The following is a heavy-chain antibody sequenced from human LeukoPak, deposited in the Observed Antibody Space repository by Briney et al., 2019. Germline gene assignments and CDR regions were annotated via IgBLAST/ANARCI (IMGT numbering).Heavy chain of an antibody. CDR2: IWYDGSNK. CDR3: ARVSSSTGGNVDY. D-gene: IGHD6-6*01. V-gene: IGHV3-33*01. J-gene: IGHJ4*02. Sequence: GGSLRLSCAASGFXFSSYGIHWVRQSPGKGREWVAGIWYDGSNKYYADSVKGRFTISRDNSKNTLHLQMNSLRAEDTAVYYCARVSSSTGGNVDYWGQGTLVTVSS. CDR1: GFXFSSYG.